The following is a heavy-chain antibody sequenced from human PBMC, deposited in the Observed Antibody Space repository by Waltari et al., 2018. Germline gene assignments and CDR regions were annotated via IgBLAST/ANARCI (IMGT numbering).Heavy chain of an antibody. CDR1: GGTFSSYT. V-gene: IGHV1-69*08. CDR2: IIPILGIA. J-gene: IGHJ5*02. CDR3: ARDPHYEGENWFDP. D-gene: IGHD4-17*01. Sequence: QVQLVQSGAEVKKPGSSVKVSCKASGGTFSSYTISWVRQAPGQGLEWMGRIIPILGIANYAQKFQGRVTITADKSTSTAYMELSSLRSEDTAVYYCARDPHYEGENWFDPWGQGTLVTVSS.